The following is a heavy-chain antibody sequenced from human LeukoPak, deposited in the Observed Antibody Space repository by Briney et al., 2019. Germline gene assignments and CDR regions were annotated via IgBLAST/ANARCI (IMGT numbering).Heavy chain of an antibody. V-gene: IGHV5-51*01. CDR2: IYPGDSDT. CDR1: GYSFISYW. Sequence: GESLKISCKGSGYSFISYWIGWVRQMPGKGLEWMGIIYPGDSDTRYSPSFQGQVSISVDKSVNTAYVQWSSQKASETAMYYCARLPYSSGWYRTLDYWGQGTLVTVSS. J-gene: IGHJ4*02. D-gene: IGHD6-19*01. CDR3: ARLPYSSGWYRTLDY.